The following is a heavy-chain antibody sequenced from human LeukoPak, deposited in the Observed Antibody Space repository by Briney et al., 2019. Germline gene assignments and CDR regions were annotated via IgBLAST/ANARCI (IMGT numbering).Heavy chain of an antibody. J-gene: IGHJ4*02. Sequence: ASVKVSCKASGYTFTGYHMHWVLQAPGQGLEWMGWIIPNSGATRFAQKFQGRVTMTRDTSISTAYMELSGLRSDDTAVYYCARDSGYCTTTNCFHPFDSWGQGTLVTVSS. V-gene: IGHV1-2*02. CDR3: ARDSGYCTTTNCFHPFDS. D-gene: IGHD2-2*01. CDR1: GYTFTGYH. CDR2: IIPNSGAT.